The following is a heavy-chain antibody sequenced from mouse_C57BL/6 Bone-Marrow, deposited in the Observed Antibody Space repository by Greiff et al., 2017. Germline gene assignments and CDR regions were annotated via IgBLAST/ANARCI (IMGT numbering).Heavy chain of an antibody. Sequence: EVQLVESGGDLVKPGGSLKLSCAASGFTFSSYGMSWVRQTPDKRLEWVATISSGGSYTYYPDSVKGRFTISRDNAKNTLNLQMNSLKSEDTAMSYCARAYSNYVGGGAYWGQGTLVTVSA. CDR3: ARAYSNYVGGGAY. CDR1: GFTFSSYG. V-gene: IGHV5-6*01. CDR2: ISSGGSYT. J-gene: IGHJ3*01. D-gene: IGHD2-5*01.